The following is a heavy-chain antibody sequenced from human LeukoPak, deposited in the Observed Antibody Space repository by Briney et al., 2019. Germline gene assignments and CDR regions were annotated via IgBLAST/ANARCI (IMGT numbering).Heavy chain of an antibody. V-gene: IGHV4-4*02. CDR1: GGSISSSNW. CDR2: IYHSGST. CDR3: ASGLGESHDYGDY. J-gene: IGHJ4*02. Sequence: SGTLSLTCAVSGGSISSSNWWSWVRQPPGKGLEWIGEIYHSGSTNYNPSLKSRVTISVDKSKNQFSLKLSSVTAEDTAVYYCASGLGESHDYGDYWGQGTLVTVSS. D-gene: IGHD4-17*01.